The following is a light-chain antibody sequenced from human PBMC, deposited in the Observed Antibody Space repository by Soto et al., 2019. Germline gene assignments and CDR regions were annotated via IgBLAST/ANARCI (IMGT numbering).Light chain of an antibody. Sequence: IVMTQSPATLSVSPGERATLSCRASQSVDRNIAWYQQRPGQTPRFLIYGASTRATGIPARFSGSGSETEFTLTISSLQSEDSAVYYCHQYHNWYTLGQGTKLEIK. V-gene: IGKV3-15*01. CDR1: QSVDRN. J-gene: IGKJ2*01. CDR3: HQYHNWYT. CDR2: GAS.